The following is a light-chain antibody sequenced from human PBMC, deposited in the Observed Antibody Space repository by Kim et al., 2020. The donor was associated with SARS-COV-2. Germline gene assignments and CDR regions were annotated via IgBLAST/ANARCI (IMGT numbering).Light chain of an antibody. J-gene: IGLJ2*01. Sequence: VSPGKTASITCSGDKLGHESVFWYQQKAGQSPVLVIYEDDKRPSGIPGRFSGSNSGDTGTLTISGTQAMDEADYYCQAWDLSSVVFGGGTQLTVL. CDR3: QAWDLSSVV. CDR1: KLGHES. CDR2: EDD. V-gene: IGLV3-1*01.